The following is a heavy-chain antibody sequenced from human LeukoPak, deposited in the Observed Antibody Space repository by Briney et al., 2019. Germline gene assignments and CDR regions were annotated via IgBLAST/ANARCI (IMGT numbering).Heavy chain of an antibody. V-gene: IGHV3-30*02. J-gene: IGHJ4*02. D-gene: IGHD2-15*01. CDR2: IRYDGSNK. CDR3: AKIVVVVAATPRRQDFDY. Sequence: GGSLRLSCAASGFTFSSYGMHWVRQAPGMGLEWVAFIRYDGSNKYYADSVKGRFTISRDNSKNTLYLQMNSLRAEDTAVYYCAKIVVVVAATPRRQDFDYWGQGTLVTVSS. CDR1: GFTFSSYG.